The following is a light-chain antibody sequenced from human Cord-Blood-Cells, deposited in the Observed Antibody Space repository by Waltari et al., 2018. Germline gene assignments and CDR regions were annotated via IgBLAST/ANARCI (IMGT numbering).Light chain of an antibody. Sequence: QSALTQPASVSGSPGQSITISCTGTSSEVVSYNLVSWYQQHPGKAPKLMIYEGSKRLSGVSNRFSGSKSGNTAALTIAGLQAEDEADYYCGSHAGSSTVVFGGGTKLTVL. V-gene: IGLV2-23*01. CDR1: SSEVVSYNL. CDR2: EGS. CDR3: GSHAGSSTVV. J-gene: IGLJ3*02.